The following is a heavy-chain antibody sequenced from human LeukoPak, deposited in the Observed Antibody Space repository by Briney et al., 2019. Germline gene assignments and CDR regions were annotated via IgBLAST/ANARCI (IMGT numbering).Heavy chain of an antibody. CDR3: ARRYSSDWYPPWYFDF. CDR1: GGSFSGYY. D-gene: IGHD6-19*01. J-gene: IGHJ2*01. CDR2: INHSGST. V-gene: IGHV4-34*01. Sequence: SETLSLTCAVYGGSFSGYYWNWIRQPPGKGLEWIGEINHSGSTKYSSSLKSRVTISVDTSENQFSLKLSSVTAADSAVYYCARRYSSDWYPPWYFDFWGRGTLVTVSS.